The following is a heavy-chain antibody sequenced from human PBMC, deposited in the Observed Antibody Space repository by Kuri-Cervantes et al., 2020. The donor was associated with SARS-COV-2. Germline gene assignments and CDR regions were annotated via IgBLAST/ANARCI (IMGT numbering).Heavy chain of an antibody. J-gene: IGHJ6*03. CDR3: ARLDGIELWLRSLYYMDV. Sequence: GESLKISCAASGWMTWVRQAPGKGLEWVSSISSKSSYRYYADSVKGRFTMSRDDGRNSLYLQMNSLRAEDTAVYYCARLDGIELWLRSLYYMDVWGKGTPVTVSS. V-gene: IGHV3-21*01. D-gene: IGHD5-18*01. CDR1: GW. CDR2: ISSKSSYR.